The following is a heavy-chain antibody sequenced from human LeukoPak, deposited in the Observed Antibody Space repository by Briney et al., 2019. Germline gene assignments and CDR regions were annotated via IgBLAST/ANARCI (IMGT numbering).Heavy chain of an antibody. J-gene: IGHJ6*03. D-gene: IGHD3-10*01. CDR1: GYTFTSYD. V-gene: IGHV1-8*03. CDR3: ARVTMVRGVIKHYYYYYYMDV. Sequence: ASVKVSCKASGYTFTSYDINWVRQATGQGLEWMGWMNPNSGNTGYAQKFQGRVTITRNTSISTAYMELSSLRSEDTAVYYCARVTMVRGVIKHYYYYYYMDVWGKGTTVTVSS. CDR2: MNPNSGNT.